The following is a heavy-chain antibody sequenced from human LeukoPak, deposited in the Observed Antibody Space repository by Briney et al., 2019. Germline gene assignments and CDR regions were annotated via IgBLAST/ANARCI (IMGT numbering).Heavy chain of an antibody. CDR2: IYTSGST. CDR3: ARDLSAAAGYNWFDP. Sequence: PSETLSLTCTVSGGSISSYYRSWIRQPAGKGLGWIGRIYTSGSTNYNPSLKSRVTMSVDTSKNQFSLKLSSVTAADTAVYYCARDLSAAAGYNWFDPWGQGTLVTVSS. CDR1: GGSISSYY. D-gene: IGHD6-13*01. J-gene: IGHJ5*02. V-gene: IGHV4-4*07.